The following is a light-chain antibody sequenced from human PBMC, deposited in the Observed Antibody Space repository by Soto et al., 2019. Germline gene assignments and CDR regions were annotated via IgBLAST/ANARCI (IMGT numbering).Light chain of an antibody. Sequence: DIPMAESPSSLSASVGDRVAITCRASQSISSWLAWYQQKPGKAPKLLIYKASSLESGVPSRFSGSGSGTEFTLTISSLQPGDFATYYCQHYNSYSEAFGQGTKVDIK. V-gene: IGKV1-5*03. CDR2: KAS. J-gene: IGKJ1*01. CDR3: QHYNSYSEA. CDR1: QSISSW.